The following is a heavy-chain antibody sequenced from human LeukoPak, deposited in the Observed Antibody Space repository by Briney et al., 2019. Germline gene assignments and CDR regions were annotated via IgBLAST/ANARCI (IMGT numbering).Heavy chain of an antibody. CDR2: IYYSGST. CDR3: ATRHHDYGDYSPFDY. D-gene: IGHD4-17*01. J-gene: IGHJ4*02. Sequence: SQTLSLTCTVSGGSISSGDYYWSWSRQPPGKGLEWIGYIYYSGSTYYNPSLKSRVTISVDTSKNQFSLKLGSVTAADTAVYYCATRHHDYGDYSPFDYWGQGTLVTVSS. V-gene: IGHV4-30-4*01. CDR1: GGSISSGDYY.